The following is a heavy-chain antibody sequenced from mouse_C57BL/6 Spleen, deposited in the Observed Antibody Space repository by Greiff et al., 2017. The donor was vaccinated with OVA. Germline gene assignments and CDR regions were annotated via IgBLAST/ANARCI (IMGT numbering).Heavy chain of an antibody. J-gene: IGHJ4*01. D-gene: IGHD1-1*01. V-gene: IGHV1-52*01. Sequence: QVQLQQPGAELVRPGSSVKLSCKASGYTFTSYWMHWVKQRPIQGLEWIGNIDPSDSETQYNQKFKDKATLTVDKSSSTAYMQLSSLTSEDSAVYYCARPYGSSPYYAMDYWGQGTSVTVSS. CDR3: ARPYGSSPYYAMDY. CDR1: GYTFTSYW. CDR2: IDPSDSET.